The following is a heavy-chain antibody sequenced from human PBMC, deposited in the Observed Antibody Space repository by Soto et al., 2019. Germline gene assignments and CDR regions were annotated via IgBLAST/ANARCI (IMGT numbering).Heavy chain of an antibody. V-gene: IGHV4-4*02. D-gene: IGHD6-25*01. CDR2: ISYTGAT. Sequence: QVELQESGPRLVKSSGTLSLTCEVSSGSISTGNWWSWVRQPPVKGLEWIGEISYTGATNYNPSLKSRVTMTIDKSKDQFSLILTSATAADTAVYYCARVFSSGSGWMYYFDFWGQGILVSVSS. CDR3: ARVFSSGSGWMYYFDF. CDR1: SGSISTGNW. J-gene: IGHJ4*02.